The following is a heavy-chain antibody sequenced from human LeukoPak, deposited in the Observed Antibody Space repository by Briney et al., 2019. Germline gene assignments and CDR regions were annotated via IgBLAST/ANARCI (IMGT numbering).Heavy chain of an antibody. D-gene: IGHD2-15*01. J-gene: IGHJ5*02. CDR3: AREVDVVVVAATRDGGPNWFDP. CDR2: ISSSSSYI. V-gene: IGHV3-21*01. Sequence: PGGSLRLSCAASGFTFRSYSMNWVRQAPGKGLEWVSSISSSSSYIYYADSVKGRFTISRDNAKNSLYPQMNSLRAEDTAVYYCAREVDVVVVAATRDGGPNWFDPWGQGTLVTVSS. CDR1: GFTFRSYS.